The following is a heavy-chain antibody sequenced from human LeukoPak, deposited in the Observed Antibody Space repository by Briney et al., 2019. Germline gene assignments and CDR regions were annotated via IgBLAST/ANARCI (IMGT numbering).Heavy chain of an antibody. CDR2: IGGDGTT. J-gene: IGHJ6*02. CDR3: AKGPYGLGIYYGMDV. V-gene: IGHV3-23*01. D-gene: IGHD3-10*01. CDR1: GFTFSNCG. Sequence: GGSLRLSCATSGFTFSNCGMSWVRQAPGKGLQWLSVIGGDGTTYYADSVKGRFTVSRDNSENTLYLQMNSLRAEDTAVYYCAKGPYGLGIYYGMDVWGQGTTVTV.